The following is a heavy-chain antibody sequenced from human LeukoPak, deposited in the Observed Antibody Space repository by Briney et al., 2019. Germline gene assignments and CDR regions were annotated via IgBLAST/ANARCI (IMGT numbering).Heavy chain of an antibody. CDR3: AKDQWRSLLAVAGTPYYYYGMDV. CDR2: ISGSGGST. D-gene: IGHD6-19*01. V-gene: IGHV3-23*01. J-gene: IGHJ6*02. Sequence: QSGGSLILSCAASGFPFSSYAMSWVRQAPGKGLEWVSAISGSGGSTYYADSVKGRFTISRDNSKNTLYLQMNSLRAEDTAVYYCAKDQWRSLLAVAGTPYYYYGMDVWGQGTTVTVSS. CDR1: GFPFSSYA.